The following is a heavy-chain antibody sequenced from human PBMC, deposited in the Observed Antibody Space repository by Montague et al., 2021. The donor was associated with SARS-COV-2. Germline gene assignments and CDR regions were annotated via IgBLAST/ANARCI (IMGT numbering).Heavy chain of an antibody. J-gene: IGHJ4*02. CDR2: ISYDGSNK. Sequence: SLRLSCAASGFIFSRYAMHWVRQAPGKGLEWVAVISYDGSNKFYXXSLKVRFTISRDNSKNTLYLQMSSLRAEDTAVYYCARAGWRCSGGSCYSQGGFDYWGQGTLVTVSS. CDR1: GFIFSRYA. V-gene: IGHV3-30-3*01. D-gene: IGHD2-15*01. CDR3: ARAGWRCSGGSCYSQGGFDY.